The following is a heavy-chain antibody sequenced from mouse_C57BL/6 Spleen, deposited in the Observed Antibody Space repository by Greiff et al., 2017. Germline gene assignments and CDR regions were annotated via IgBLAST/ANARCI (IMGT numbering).Heavy chain of an antibody. D-gene: IGHD4-1*01. Sequence: VQLQQSGPELVKPGASVKISCKASGYTFTDYYMNWVKQSHGKSLEWIGDINPNNGGTSYNQKFKGKATLTVDKSSSTAYMELRSLTSEDSAVYYCARRGDWVYFDYWGQGTTLTVSS. J-gene: IGHJ2*01. CDR1: GYTFTDYY. CDR3: ARRGDWVYFDY. V-gene: IGHV1-26*01. CDR2: INPNNGGT.